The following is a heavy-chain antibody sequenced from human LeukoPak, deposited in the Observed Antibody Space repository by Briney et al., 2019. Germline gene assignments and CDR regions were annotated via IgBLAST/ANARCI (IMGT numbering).Heavy chain of an antibody. Sequence: GGSLRLSCAASGFTVSSNYMSWVRQAPGKGLVWVSVIYSGGSTYYADSVKGRFTISRDNSKNTLYLQMNSLRAEDTAVYYCAGDTYYDFWSGYYYYYGMDVWGRGTTVTVSS. V-gene: IGHV3-53*01. CDR3: AGDTYYDFWSGYYYYYGMDV. J-gene: IGHJ6*02. CDR1: GFTVSSNY. D-gene: IGHD3-3*01. CDR2: IYSGGST.